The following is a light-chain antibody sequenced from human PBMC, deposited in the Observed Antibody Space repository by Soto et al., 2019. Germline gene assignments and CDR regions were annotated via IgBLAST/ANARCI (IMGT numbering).Light chain of an antibody. CDR1: QSVYSN. V-gene: IGKV3D-15*01. J-gene: IGKJ4*01. CDR3: QQYTKWPLT. Sequence: EIVMTQSPATLSVSPGERATLSCRASQSVYSNLAWYQLNPGQAPRLLIYGASTRATGIPARFSGSGSGTEFSLTITSLQSEDFAVYYCQQYTKWPLTFGGGTKVEIK. CDR2: GAS.